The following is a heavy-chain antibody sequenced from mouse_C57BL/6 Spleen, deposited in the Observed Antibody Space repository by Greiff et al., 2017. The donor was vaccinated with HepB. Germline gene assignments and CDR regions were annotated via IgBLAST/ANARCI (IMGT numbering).Heavy chain of an antibody. J-gene: IGHJ2*01. CDR1: GYTFTSYW. CDR2: IYPGSGST. Sequence: QVQLQQPGAELVKPGASVKMSCKASGYTFTSYWITWVKQRPGQGLEWIGDIYPGSGSTNYNEKFKSKATLTVDTSSSTAYMQLSSLTSEDSAVYYCARSRLRRDYFDDWGQGTTLTVSS. D-gene: IGHD2-2*01. CDR3: ARSRLRRDYFDD. V-gene: IGHV1-55*01.